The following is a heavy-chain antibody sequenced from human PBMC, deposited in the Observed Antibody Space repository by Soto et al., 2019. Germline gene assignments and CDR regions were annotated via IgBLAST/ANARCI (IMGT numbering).Heavy chain of an antibody. V-gene: IGHV3-30*18. CDR1: GFTFSSYA. D-gene: IGHD3-3*01. CDR2: ISYDGSNK. CDR3: AKDLGVGVVDYYYYGMDV. J-gene: IGHJ6*02. Sequence: GGSLRLSCAASGFTFSSYAMHWVRQAPGKGLEWVTVISYDGSNKYYADSVKGRFTISRDNSKNTLYLQVISLRTEDTAIYYCAKDLGVGVVDYYYYGMDVWGQGTTVTVSS.